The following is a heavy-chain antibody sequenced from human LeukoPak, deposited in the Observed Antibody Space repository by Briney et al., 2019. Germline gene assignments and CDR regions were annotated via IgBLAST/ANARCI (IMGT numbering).Heavy chain of an antibody. CDR2: IRYDGSNK. Sequence: GGSLRLSCAASGFTFSSYGMHWVRQAPGKGLEWVAFIRYDGSNKYYADSVKGRFTISRDNSKNTLYLQMNSLRAEDTAVYYCAKDSWFGESIYYYYYMDVWGKGTTVTVSS. D-gene: IGHD3-10*01. CDR3: AKDSWFGESIYYYYYMDV. J-gene: IGHJ6*03. V-gene: IGHV3-30*02. CDR1: GFTFSSYG.